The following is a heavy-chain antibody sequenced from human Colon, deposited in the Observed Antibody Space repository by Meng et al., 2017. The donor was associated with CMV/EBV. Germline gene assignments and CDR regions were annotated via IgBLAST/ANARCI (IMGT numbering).Heavy chain of an antibody. D-gene: IGHD4-11*01. CDR2: IGSDGSIK. J-gene: IGHJ4*02. Sequence: GESLKISCAASGLTFNGYGLHWVRQAPGKGLDWVAFIGSDGSIKRYADSVKGRMTISRDNSKNTLWLHMDSLRPEDTALYYCAREGYSNFDYWGQGTRVTVSS. CDR1: GLTFNGYG. CDR3: AREGYSNFDY. V-gene: IGHV3-30*02.